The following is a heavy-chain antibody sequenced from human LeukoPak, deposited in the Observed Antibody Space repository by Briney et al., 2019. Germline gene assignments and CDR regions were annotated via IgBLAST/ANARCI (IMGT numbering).Heavy chain of an antibody. V-gene: IGHV3-30*02. CDR1: GFTFSSYG. Sequence: GGSLRLSCAASGFTFSSYGMHWVRQAPGKGLEWVAFIRYDGSNKYYADSVKSRFTISRDNSKNTLYLQMNSLRAEDTAVYYCAKDGRRGSGSYYDYWGQGTLVTVSS. D-gene: IGHD3-10*01. J-gene: IGHJ4*02. CDR2: IRYDGSNK. CDR3: AKDGRRGSGSYYDY.